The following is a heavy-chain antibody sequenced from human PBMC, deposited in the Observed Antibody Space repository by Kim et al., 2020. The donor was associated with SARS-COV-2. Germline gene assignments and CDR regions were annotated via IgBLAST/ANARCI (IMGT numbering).Heavy chain of an antibody. CDR3: ARGSKWSGYYTPRLGYYF. CDR1: GGSFSGYY. J-gene: IGHJ4*01. V-gene: IGHV4-34*01. D-gene: IGHD3-3*01. CDR2: INHSGST. Sequence: SETLSLTCAVYGGSFSGYYWSWIRQPPGKGLEWIGEINHSGSTNYNPSLKSRVTISVDTSKNQFSLKLSSVTAADTAVYYCARGSKWSGYYTPRLGYYF.